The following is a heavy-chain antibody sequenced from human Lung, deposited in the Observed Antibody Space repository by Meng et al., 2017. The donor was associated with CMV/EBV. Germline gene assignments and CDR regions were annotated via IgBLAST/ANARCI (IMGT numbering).Heavy chain of an antibody. D-gene: IGHD2-15*01. CDR3: AKDGSDSSLGWLDP. Sequence: GGSLRLSCAASGFTFDDHAMHWVRQRPGKGLEWVSLITWDGGNTYYADSVKGRFTISRDNSKNSLYLQMNSLRTEDTALYYCAKDGSDSSLGWLDPWGQGTXVTVSS. V-gene: IGHV3-43D*03. CDR1: GFTFDDHA. J-gene: IGHJ5*02. CDR2: ITWDGGNT.